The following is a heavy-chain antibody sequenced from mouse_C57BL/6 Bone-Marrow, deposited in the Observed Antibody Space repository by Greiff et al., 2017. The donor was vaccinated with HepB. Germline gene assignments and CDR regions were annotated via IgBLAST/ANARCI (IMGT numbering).Heavy chain of an antibody. Sequence: DVQLVESGAGLVKPGASLKLSCAASGFTFSSYSMSWVRQTPEKRLEWIAYISSGDDYIYYDDTVKGRFTLSRDKARNTLYLQMSSLTSEDTAMYYCTREEDGAMDYWGQGTSVTVSS. CDR1: GFTFSSYS. CDR3: TREEDGAMDY. CDR2: ISSGDDYI. J-gene: IGHJ4*01. V-gene: IGHV5-9-1*02.